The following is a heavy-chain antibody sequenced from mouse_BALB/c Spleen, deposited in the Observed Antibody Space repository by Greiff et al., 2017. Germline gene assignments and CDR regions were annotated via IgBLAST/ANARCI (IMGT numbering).Heavy chain of an antibody. Sequence: DVKLVESGGGLVKPGGSLKLSCAASGFTFSSYTMSWVRQTPEKRLEWVATISSGGSYTYYPDSVKGRFTISRDNAKNTLYLQMSSLKSEDTAMYYCTEENEGYYVNWGQGTTLTVSS. CDR2: ISSGGSYT. D-gene: IGHD2-3*01. CDR1: GFTFSSYT. V-gene: IGHV5-6-4*01. J-gene: IGHJ2*01. CDR3: TEENEGYYVN.